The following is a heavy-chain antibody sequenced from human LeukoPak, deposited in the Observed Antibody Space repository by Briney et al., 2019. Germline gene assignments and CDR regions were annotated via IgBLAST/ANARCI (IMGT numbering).Heavy chain of an antibody. Sequence: SQTLSLTCTVSGGSISSGDYYWSWIRQPRGKGLEWIGYISYSGTTYYNPSLKSRVTISVDTSKNQFSLKLSSVTAADTAVYYCARERLNGYRDAFDIWGQGTLVTVSS. CDR2: ISYSGTT. CDR1: GGSISSGDYY. D-gene: IGHD5-18*01. V-gene: IGHV4-30-4*08. CDR3: ARERLNGYRDAFDI. J-gene: IGHJ3*02.